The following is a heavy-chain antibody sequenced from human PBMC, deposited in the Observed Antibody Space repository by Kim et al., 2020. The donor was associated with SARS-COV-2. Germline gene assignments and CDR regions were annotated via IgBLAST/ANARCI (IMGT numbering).Heavy chain of an antibody. V-gene: IGHV1-46*01. J-gene: IGHJ3*02. CDR2: INPSGGST. Sequence: ASVKVSCKASGYTFTSYYMHWVRQAPGQGLEWMGIINPSGGSTSYAQKFQGRVTMTRDTSTSTVYMELSSLRSEDTAVYYCARDRVTMVRGATNGAFDIWGQGTMVTVSS. CDR1: GYTFTSYY. CDR3: ARDRVTMVRGATNGAFDI. D-gene: IGHD3-10*01.